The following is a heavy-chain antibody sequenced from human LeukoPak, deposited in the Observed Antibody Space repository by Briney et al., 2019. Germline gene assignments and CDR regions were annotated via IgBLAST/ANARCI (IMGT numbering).Heavy chain of an antibody. CDR3: ARDVSDIVVVPAAMYYYYGMDV. D-gene: IGHD2-2*01. J-gene: IGHJ6*02. V-gene: IGHV3-30-3*01. CDR1: GFTFSSYA. CDR2: ISYDGSNK. Sequence: PGGSLRLSCAASGFTFSSYAMHWVRQAPGKELEWVAVISYDGSNKYYADSVKGRFTISRDNSKNTLYLQMNSLRAEDTAVYYCARDVSDIVVVPAAMYYYYGMDVWGQGTTVTVSS.